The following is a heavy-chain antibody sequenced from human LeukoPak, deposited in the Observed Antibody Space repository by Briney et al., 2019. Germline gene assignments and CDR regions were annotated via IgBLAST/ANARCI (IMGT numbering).Heavy chain of an antibody. D-gene: IGHD1-26*01. CDR3: ARGSIVGATFDYFDY. V-gene: IGHV1-2*02. CDR2: INPNSGGT. CDR1: GYTFTGYY. Sequence: GASVKVSCKASGYTFTGYYIHWVRQAPGQGLEWMGWINPNSGGTNYAQKFQGRVTMTRDTSISTAYMDLSRLRSDDTAAYYCARGSIVGATFDYFDYWGPGTLVTVSS. J-gene: IGHJ4*02.